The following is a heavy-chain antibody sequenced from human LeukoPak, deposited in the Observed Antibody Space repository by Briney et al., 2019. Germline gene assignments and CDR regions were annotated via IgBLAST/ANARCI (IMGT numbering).Heavy chain of an antibody. J-gene: IGHJ5*02. Sequence: PSETLSLTCTVSGASISSGSHHWSWIRQPAGKGLEWIGRIYTSVSTNYNPSLKSRVSISVDMSKDQFSLKLSSVTAADTAVYYCARDKGGFLYFGEYDPWGQGTRVTVSS. CDR1: GASISSGSHH. D-gene: IGHD3-10*01. V-gene: IGHV4-61*02. CDR3: ARDKGGFLYFGEYDP. CDR2: IYTSVST.